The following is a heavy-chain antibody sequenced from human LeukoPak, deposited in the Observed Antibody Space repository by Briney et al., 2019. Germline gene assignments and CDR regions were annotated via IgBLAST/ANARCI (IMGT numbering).Heavy chain of an antibody. J-gene: IGHJ4*02. CDR3: ARDLSGVTGYTYGRGIGY. Sequence: GGSLRLSCAASGFTFSSYWMSWVRQAPGKGLEWVANIKKDGSDKYYVDSVKGRFTISRDNAKTSLYLQMNSLRAEDTAVYYCARDLSGVTGYTYGRGIGYWGQGTLVTVSS. CDR2: IKKDGSDK. V-gene: IGHV3-7*01. D-gene: IGHD5-18*01. CDR1: GFTFSSYW.